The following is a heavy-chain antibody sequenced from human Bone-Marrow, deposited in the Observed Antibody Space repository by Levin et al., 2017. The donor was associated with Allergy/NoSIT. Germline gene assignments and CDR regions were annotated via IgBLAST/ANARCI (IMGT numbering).Heavy chain of an antibody. D-gene: IGHD2-2*01. CDR2: ISGSGSST. CDR1: GFTFSSHG. Sequence: GGSLRLSCAASGFTFSSHGMTWVRQAPGKGLEWVSAISGSGSSTYNADSVKGRFTISRDNSKNTLYLQMNSVRAEDTAVYYCAKEMTRVIPVFDYWGQGTLVTVSS. J-gene: IGHJ4*02. CDR3: AKEMTRVIPVFDY. V-gene: IGHV3-23*01.